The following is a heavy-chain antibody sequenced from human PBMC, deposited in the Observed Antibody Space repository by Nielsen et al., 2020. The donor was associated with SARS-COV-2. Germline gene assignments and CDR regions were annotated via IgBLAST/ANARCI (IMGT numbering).Heavy chain of an antibody. CDR3: ARPTGRYFDYFDY. Sequence: KVSCKGSGYSFTSYWIGWVRQMPGKGLEWMGIIYPGDSDTRYSPSFQGQVTISADKSISTAYLQWSSLKASDTAMYYCARPTGRYFDYFDYWGQGTLVTVSS. D-gene: IGHD3-9*01. J-gene: IGHJ4*02. CDR1: GYSFTSYW. V-gene: IGHV5-51*01. CDR2: IYPGDSDT.